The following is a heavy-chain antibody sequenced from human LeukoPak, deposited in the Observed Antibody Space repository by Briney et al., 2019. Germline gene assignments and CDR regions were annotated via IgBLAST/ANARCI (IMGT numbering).Heavy chain of an antibody. D-gene: IGHD1-26*01. Sequence: GGSLRLSCAASGFSFNNYNMNWVRQTPGQGLEWVSSITSGSSHIYYADSVRGRFTISRDNAKSSLYLQMNSLRTEDTAVYYCARDPYSGSYWADYYYYMDVWGKGTTVTISS. V-gene: IGHV3-21*01. CDR1: GFSFNNYN. CDR2: ITSGSSHI. J-gene: IGHJ6*03. CDR3: ARDPYSGSYWADYYYYMDV.